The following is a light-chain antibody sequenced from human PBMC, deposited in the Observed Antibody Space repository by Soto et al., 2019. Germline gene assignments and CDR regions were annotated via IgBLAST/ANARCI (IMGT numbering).Light chain of an antibody. CDR3: QQTYNTPRT. Sequence: DIQMTQSPSSLSASVGDKVTITCRASQSINIYLNWYQQKPGKAPKLLMYAASSLQSGVPSRFSGSGSETDFTLTISSLQPEDFATYSCQQTYNTPRTFGRGTKVEIK. J-gene: IGKJ1*01. V-gene: IGKV1-39*01. CDR2: AAS. CDR1: QSINIY.